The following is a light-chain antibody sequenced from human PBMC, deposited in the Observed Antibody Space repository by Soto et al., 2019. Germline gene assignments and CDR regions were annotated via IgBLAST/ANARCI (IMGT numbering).Light chain of an antibody. CDR2: EVN. V-gene: IGLV2-18*02. J-gene: IGLJ1*01. Sequence: QSVLTQPPSVSGSPGQSVTISCTGTSSDVGTYNRVSWYQKPPGTAPKLMIYEVNNRPSGVPDRFSGSYSGNTASLTISGLQAEDEADYYCSSYTSSSTRVFGTGTKVTVL. CDR3: SSYTSSSTRV. CDR1: SSDVGTYNR.